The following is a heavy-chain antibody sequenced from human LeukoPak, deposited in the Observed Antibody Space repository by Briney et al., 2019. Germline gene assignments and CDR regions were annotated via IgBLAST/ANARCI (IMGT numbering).Heavy chain of an antibody. D-gene: IGHD3-10*01. J-gene: IGHJ5*02. CDR2: MNPNSGNT. CDR1: GYTFTSYG. Sequence: ASVKVSCKASGYTFTSYGISWVRQATGQGLEWMGWMNPNSGNTGYAQKFQGRVSMSTDTSISTVYMELSSLGSADTAVYYCAKDHVGTLIRGGGNWFDPWGQGTLVTVSS. V-gene: IGHV1-8*02. CDR3: AKDHVGTLIRGGGNWFDP.